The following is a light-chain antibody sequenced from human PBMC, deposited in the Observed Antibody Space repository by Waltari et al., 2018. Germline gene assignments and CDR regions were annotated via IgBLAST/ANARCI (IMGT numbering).Light chain of an antibody. Sequence: IVLTQSPATLSLSPGERATLSCRASQSISNYLAWYQQKRGQAPRLLLYDTSNRATGIPARFSGSGSGTEFTLTSSSLEPEDVAVYYCHQRSDWGTFGGGTKVEI. J-gene: IGKJ4*01. CDR3: HQRSDWGT. V-gene: IGKV3-11*01. CDR1: QSISNY. CDR2: DTS.